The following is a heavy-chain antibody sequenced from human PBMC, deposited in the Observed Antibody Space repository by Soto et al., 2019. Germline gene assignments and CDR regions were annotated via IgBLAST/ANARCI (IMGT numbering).Heavy chain of an antibody. Sequence: GGSLRLSCAASGFTFSSYSMNWVRQAPGKGLEWVSSISSSSSYIYYADSGKGRLTISRDNAKNSLYLQMNSLRAEDTAVYYCARDRFGYGDYPTADYWGQGTLVTVSS. CDR3: ARDRFGYGDYPTADY. CDR2: ISSSSSYI. CDR1: GFTFSSYS. D-gene: IGHD4-17*01. V-gene: IGHV3-21*01. J-gene: IGHJ4*02.